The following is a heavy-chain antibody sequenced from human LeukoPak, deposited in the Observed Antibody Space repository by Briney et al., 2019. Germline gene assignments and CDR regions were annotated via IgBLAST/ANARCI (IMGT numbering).Heavy chain of an antibody. CDR1: GVSISSGGYY. Sequence: PSETLSLTCTVSGVSISSGGYYWSWIRQPPGKGLEWIGYIYYSGSTNYDPSLKSRVTISVDTSKNQFSLKLSSVTAADTAVYYCARGEDYYDSSGYYPNWFDPWGQGTLVTVSS. J-gene: IGHJ5*02. CDR3: ARGEDYYDSSGYYPNWFDP. CDR2: IYYSGST. V-gene: IGHV4-61*08. D-gene: IGHD3-22*01.